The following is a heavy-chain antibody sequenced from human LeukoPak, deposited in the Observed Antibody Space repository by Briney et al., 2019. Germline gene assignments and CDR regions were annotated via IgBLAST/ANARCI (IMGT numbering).Heavy chain of an antibody. D-gene: IGHD2-2*01. CDR2: IHPGDSDT. Sequence: GESLKISCKGSGYSFTSYWIGWVRQMPGKGLEWMGIIHPGDSDTRYSPSFQGQVTISADKSISTAYLQWSSLKASDTAMYYCARVRPIVVVPAAPGWFDPWGQGTLVTVSS. J-gene: IGHJ5*02. V-gene: IGHV5-51*01. CDR3: ARVRPIVVVPAAPGWFDP. CDR1: GYSFTSYW.